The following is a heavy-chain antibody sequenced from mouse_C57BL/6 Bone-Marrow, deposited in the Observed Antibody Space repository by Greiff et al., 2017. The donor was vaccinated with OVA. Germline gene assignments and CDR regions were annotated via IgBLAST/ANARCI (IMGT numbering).Heavy chain of an antibody. D-gene: IGHD2-1*01. Sequence: VQLKESEGGLVQPGSSMKLSCTASGFTFSDYYMAWVRQVPEKGLEWVANINYDGSSTYYLDSLKSRFIISRDNAKNILYLQMSSLKSEDTATYYCARDGVYYAHWYFDVWGTGTTVTVSS. CDR1: GFTFSDYY. V-gene: IGHV5-16*01. J-gene: IGHJ1*03. CDR3: ARDGVYYAHWYFDV. CDR2: INYDGSST.